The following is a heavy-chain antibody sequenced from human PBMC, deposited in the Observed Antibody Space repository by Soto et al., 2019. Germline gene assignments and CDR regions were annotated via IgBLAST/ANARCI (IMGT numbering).Heavy chain of an antibody. CDR1: GDSVSSNNAA. J-gene: IGHJ6*03. CDR3: AVTTSHYWYYMDV. CDR2: TYYRSRWYN. D-gene: IGHD4-4*01. Sequence: QTLSLTCAISGDSVSSNNAAWNWIRQSPSRGLEWLGRTYYRSRWYNDYAVSVKSRITVNPDTSKNQFSLQLTSVTPEDTAVYYCAVTTSHYWYYMDVWSKGTTVIVSS. V-gene: IGHV6-1*01.